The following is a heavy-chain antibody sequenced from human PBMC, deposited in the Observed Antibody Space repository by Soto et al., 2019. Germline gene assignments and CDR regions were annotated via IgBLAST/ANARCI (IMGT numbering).Heavy chain of an antibody. CDR3: ARDGGDCTNGVCGDGYFDY. CDR1: GDSVSSNSAA. CDR2: TYYRSKWYN. D-gene: IGHD2-8*01. J-gene: IGHJ4*02. Sequence: PSQTLSLTCAISGDSVSSNSAAWNWIRQSPSRGLEWLGRTYYRSKWYNDYAVSVKSRITINPDTSKNQFSLQLNSVTPEDTAVYYCARDGGDCTNGVCGDGYFDYWGQGTLVTVSS. V-gene: IGHV6-1*01.